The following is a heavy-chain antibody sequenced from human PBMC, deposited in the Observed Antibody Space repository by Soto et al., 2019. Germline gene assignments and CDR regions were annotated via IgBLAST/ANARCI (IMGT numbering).Heavy chain of an antibody. V-gene: IGHV3-30*18. CDR3: AKDNCISTSCYRLYNWFDP. CDR2: ISYDGSNK. CDR1: GFTFSSYG. J-gene: IGHJ5*02. D-gene: IGHD2-2*01. Sequence: GGSLRLSCAASGFTFSSYGMHWVRQAPGKGLEWVAVISYDGSNKYYADSVKGRFTISRDNSKNTLYLQMNSLRAEDTAVYYCAKDNCISTSCYRLYNWFDPWGQGTLVTVSS.